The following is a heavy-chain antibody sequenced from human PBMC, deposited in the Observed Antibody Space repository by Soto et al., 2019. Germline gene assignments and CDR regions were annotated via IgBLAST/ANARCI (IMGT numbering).Heavy chain of an antibody. Sequence: QVQLLQSGAEVKKPAASVRVSCKASGYSFTGYYVHWVRLAPGQGLEWMGWINPNSGGTNHAQKCQGRVTMTRDTAISTAYMELTRLTSNDAAVYFCAREAGTIGNYYYGMDVWGQGTTVTVS. CDR1: GYSFTGYY. J-gene: IGHJ6*02. CDR3: AREAGTIGNYYYGMDV. V-gene: IGHV1-2*02. CDR2: INPNSGGT. D-gene: IGHD1-1*01.